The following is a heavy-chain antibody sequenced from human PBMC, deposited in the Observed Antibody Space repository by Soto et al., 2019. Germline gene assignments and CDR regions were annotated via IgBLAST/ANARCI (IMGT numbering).Heavy chain of an antibody. D-gene: IGHD1-1*01. V-gene: IGHV3-53*01. J-gene: IGHJ4*02. CDR2: VCTGGAT. Sequence: PGGSLRLSCVGSGFDVTTNCMRWVRQAPGKGLECVSIVCTGGATHYADSVKGRFTISRDRSKNTVHLQMNNVRAEDTAVYYCVRDKRTISGIFPGYWGQG. CDR1: GFDVTTNC. CDR3: VRDKRTISGIFPGY.